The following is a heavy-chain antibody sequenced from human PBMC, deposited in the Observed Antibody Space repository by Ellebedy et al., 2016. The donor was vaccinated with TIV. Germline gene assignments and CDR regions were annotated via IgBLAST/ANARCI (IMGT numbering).Heavy chain of an antibody. CDR1: GFDFSRYN. J-gene: IGHJ4*02. CDR2: ITTGGDSA. V-gene: IGHV3-64D*06. D-gene: IGHD1-7*01. Sequence: PGGSLRLSCLASGFDFSRYNMHWVRQAPGKGLEYVSAITTGGDSAYYADCVKGRFSISRDNSKDTLFLQMSSLRPDDTAVYYCVKDKYDWNYVPDDYWGQGTLVTVSS. CDR3: VKDKYDWNYVPDDY.